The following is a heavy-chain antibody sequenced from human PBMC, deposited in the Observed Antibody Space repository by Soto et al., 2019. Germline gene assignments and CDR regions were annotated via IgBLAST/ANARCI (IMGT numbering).Heavy chain of an antibody. CDR1: GGSISSYY. D-gene: IGHD6-13*01. CDR2: IYTSGST. Sequence: QVQLQESGPGLVKPSETLSLTCTVSGGSISSYYWSWIRQPAGKGRGGIGRIYTSGSTNYNPSPKSRVTMSVDTSKTQFSLKLSSVPAADTAVYYCERSGIAAAGIWFAPWGQGTLVTVSS. CDR3: ERSGIAAAGIWFAP. J-gene: IGHJ5*02. V-gene: IGHV4-4*07.